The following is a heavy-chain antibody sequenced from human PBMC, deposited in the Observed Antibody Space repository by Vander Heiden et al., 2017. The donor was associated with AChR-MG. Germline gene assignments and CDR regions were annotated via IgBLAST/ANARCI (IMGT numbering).Heavy chain of an antibody. V-gene: IGHV4-59*01. D-gene: IGHD6-19*01. J-gene: IGHJ4*02. CDR3: ANSRGGIAVAD. CDR1: GGSISSYY. CDR2: IYYSGST. Sequence: QVQLQESGPGLVKPSETLSLTCTVSGGSISSYYWSWTRQPPGKGLEWIGYIYYSGSTIYNPSLKSRVTISVDTSKTQFYLRLRSVTAADTALYYCANSRGGIAVADWGQGTLVTVSS.